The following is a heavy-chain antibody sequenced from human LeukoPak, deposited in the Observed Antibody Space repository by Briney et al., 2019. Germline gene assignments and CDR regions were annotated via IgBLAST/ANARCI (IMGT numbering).Heavy chain of an antibody. V-gene: IGHV3-7*05. J-gene: IGHJ4*02. Sequence: GGSLRLSCAVSGFSISNYWMTWVCQAPGKGLEWLANIKQDGSEKYYADSAKGRFTISRDNAKNSVYLQMNSLRGEDTAMYHCARWYNTEWHLDYWGQGTLATVSS. CDR1: GFSISNYW. CDR2: IKQDGSEK. CDR3: ARWYNTEWHLDY. D-gene: IGHD1-14*01.